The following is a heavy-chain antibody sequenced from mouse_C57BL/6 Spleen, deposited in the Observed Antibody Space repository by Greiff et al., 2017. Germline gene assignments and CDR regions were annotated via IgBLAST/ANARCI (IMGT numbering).Heavy chain of an antibody. CDR1: GYTFTDYY. D-gene: IGHD1-1*01. CDR3: ARLRAAVYYYGSSYPYAMDY. CDR2: IFPGSGST. J-gene: IGHJ4*01. Sequence: QVQLQQSGPELVKPGASVKISCKASGYTFTDYYINWVKQRPGQGLEWIGWIFPGSGSTYYNEKFKGKATLTVDKSSSTAYMLLSSLTSEDSAVYFCARLRAAVYYYGSSYPYAMDYWGQGTSVTVSS. V-gene: IGHV1-75*01.